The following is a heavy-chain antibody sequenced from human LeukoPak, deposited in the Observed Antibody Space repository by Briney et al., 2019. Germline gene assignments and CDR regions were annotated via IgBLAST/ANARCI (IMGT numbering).Heavy chain of an antibody. CDR3: ASACVVVVAGSFDL. Sequence: SETLSLTCAVSGYSISSGYYWGWIRQPPGKGLEWIGSIYHSGSTYYNPSLKSRVTISVDTSKNQFSLKLSSVTAADTAVYYCASACVVVVAGSFDLWGRGTLVTVSS. CDR2: IYHSGST. J-gene: IGHJ2*01. V-gene: IGHV4-38-2*01. CDR1: GYSISSGYY. D-gene: IGHD2-15*01.